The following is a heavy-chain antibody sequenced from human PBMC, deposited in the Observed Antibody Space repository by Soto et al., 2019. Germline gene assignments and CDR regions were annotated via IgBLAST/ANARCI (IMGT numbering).Heavy chain of an antibody. D-gene: IGHD2-21*02. CDR3: ARSVVTAISYFVYYFDY. V-gene: IGHV1-69*01. Sequence: QVQLVQSGAEVKKPGASVKVSCKASGYTFTGYYMHWVRQAPGQGLEWMGGIIPIFGTANYAQKFQGRVTITADESTSTAYMELSSLRSEDTAVYYCARSVVTAISYFVYYFDYWGQGTLVTVSS. J-gene: IGHJ4*02. CDR2: IIPIFGTA. CDR1: GYTFTGYY.